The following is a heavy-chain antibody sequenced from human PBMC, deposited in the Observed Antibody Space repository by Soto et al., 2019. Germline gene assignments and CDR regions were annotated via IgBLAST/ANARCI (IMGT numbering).Heavy chain of an antibody. CDR1: GFAFNIYG. CDR2: ISHDGSRK. J-gene: IGHJ4*02. V-gene: IGHV3-30*18. D-gene: IGHD6-19*01. CDR3: VKDYGIAVAEAEILFDV. Sequence: QVHLVESGGGVVQAGRSLRLSCSASGFAFNIYGVHWVRQAPGKGLEGVAVISHDGSRKYYADSVKGRFTISRDNSKNTLYMQLNRVRFNDTAVYYCVKDYGIAVAEAEILFDVWGQGTLVSVSS.